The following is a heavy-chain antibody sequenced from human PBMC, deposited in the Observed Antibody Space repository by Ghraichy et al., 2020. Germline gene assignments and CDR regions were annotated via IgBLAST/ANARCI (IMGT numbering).Heavy chain of an antibody. D-gene: IGHD2-2*02. CDR1: GFTFSSYA. V-gene: IGHV3-23*01. CDR3: AKDPECSSTSCYTLDYYYYGMDV. J-gene: IGHJ6*02. Sequence: GESLNISCAASGFTFSSYAMSWVRQAPGKGLEWVSAISGSGGSTYYADSVKGRFTISRDNSKNTLYLQMNSLRAEDTAVYYCAKDPECSSTSCYTLDYYYYGMDVWGQGTTVTVSS. CDR2: ISGSGGST.